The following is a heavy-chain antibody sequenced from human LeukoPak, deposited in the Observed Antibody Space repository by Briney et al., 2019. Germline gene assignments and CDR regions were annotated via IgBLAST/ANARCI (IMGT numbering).Heavy chain of an antibody. Sequence: SETLSLTCTVSGVSISSSSHYWGWIRQPPGKGLEWIGNIYYSGSTYYNPSLKSRVTISVDTSKNQFSLKLSSVTAADTAVYYCARGGGSSWPIDYWGQGTLVTVSS. CDR3: ARGGGSSWPIDY. J-gene: IGHJ4*02. V-gene: IGHV4-39*01. CDR2: IYYSGST. CDR1: GVSISSSSHY. D-gene: IGHD6-13*01.